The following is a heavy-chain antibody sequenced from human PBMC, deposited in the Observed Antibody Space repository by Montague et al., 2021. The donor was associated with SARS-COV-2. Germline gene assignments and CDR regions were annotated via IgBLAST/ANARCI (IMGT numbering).Heavy chain of an antibody. V-gene: IGHV4-59*01. J-gene: IGHJ4*02. CDR1: GGSIGSYY. D-gene: IGHD3-10*01. CDR3: ARSLDPSGTYYLPY. Sequence: SKTLSLTCSVSGGSIGSYYWSWLRQPPGKGLEWIGHIHYSGSITYSPSFKSRVTISIDTPKNQFSLKLSSVTAADTAVYYCARSLDPSGTYYLPYWGQGTLVTVSS. CDR2: IHYSGSI.